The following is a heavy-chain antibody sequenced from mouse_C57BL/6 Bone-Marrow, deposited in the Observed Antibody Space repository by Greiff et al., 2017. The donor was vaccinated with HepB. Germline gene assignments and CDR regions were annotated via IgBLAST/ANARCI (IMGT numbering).Heavy chain of an antibody. CDR1: GYSFTGYF. CDR2: INPYNGDT. CDR3: VLRRVYFDY. D-gene: IGHD1-1*01. Sequence: EVKLQESGPELVKPGDSVKISCKASGYSFTGYFMNWVMQSHGKSLEWIGRINPYNGDTFYNQKFKGKATFTVDKSSSTAHMELRSLTSEDSAVYYCVLRRVYFDYWGQGTTLTVSS. J-gene: IGHJ2*01. V-gene: IGHV1-20*01.